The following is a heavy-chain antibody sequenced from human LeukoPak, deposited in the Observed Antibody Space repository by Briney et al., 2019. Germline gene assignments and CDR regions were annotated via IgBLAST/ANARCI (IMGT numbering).Heavy chain of an antibody. V-gene: IGHV4-30-4*07. CDR2: IYYSGST. J-gene: IGHJ4*02. Sequence: PSETLSLTCAVSGGSISSGGYSWSWIRQPPGKGLEWIGYIYYSGSTYYNPSLKSRVTISVDTSKNQFSLKLSSVTAADTAVYYCARLHYYDSSGYYFDYWGQGTLVTVSS. D-gene: IGHD3-22*01. CDR3: ARLHYYDSSGYYFDY. CDR1: GGSISSGGYS.